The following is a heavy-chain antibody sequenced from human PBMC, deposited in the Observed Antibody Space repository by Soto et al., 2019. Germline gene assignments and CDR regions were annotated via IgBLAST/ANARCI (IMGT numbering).Heavy chain of an antibody. CDR1: GFTFSSYN. Sequence: EVQLVESGGGLVQPGGSLRLSCAASGFTFSSYNMNWVRQAPGKGLEWISYISSSSGAMIYADSVKGRFTISRDNAKSSLYLQMNSLRAEVTAVYYCAREDFGVVIYYYYMDVWGKGTTVTVSS. CDR2: ISSSSGAM. CDR3: AREDFGVVIYYYYMDV. J-gene: IGHJ6*03. D-gene: IGHD3-3*01. V-gene: IGHV3-48*01.